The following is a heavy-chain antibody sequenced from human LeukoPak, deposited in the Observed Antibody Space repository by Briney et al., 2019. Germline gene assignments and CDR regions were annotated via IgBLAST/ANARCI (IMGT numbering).Heavy chain of an antibody. CDR1: GFTFSAYN. V-gene: IGHV3-30*02. CDR2: IQYDGSNK. J-gene: IGHJ4*02. CDR3: ARDGSYYAHFDY. Sequence: GGSLRLSCAASGFTFSAYNMHWVRQAPGKGLEWVAFIQYDGSNKYYGDSVKGRFTISRDISKNTVFLQVNSLRADDTAVYYCARDGSYYAHFDYWGQGTLVTVSS. D-gene: IGHD1-26*01.